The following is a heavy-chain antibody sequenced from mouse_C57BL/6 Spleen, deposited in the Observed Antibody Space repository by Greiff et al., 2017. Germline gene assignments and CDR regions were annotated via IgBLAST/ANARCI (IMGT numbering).Heavy chain of an antibody. CDR3: ARPWDLGWFAD. CDR2: IDPDDGET. CDR1: GFNIKDYY. D-gene: IGHD4-1*01. V-gene: IGHV14-2*01. J-gene: IGHJ3*01. Sequence: EVKLVESGAELVKPGASVKLSCTASGFNIKDYYMHWVKQRPEQGLEWIGRIDPDDGETKYAPKFQGKATITADTSSNTAYLQLSRLTSEDTAVYYCARPWDLGWFADWGQGTLVTVSA.